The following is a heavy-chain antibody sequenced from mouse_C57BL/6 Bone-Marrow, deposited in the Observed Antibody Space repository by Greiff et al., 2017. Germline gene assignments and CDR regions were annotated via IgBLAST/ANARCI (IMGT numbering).Heavy chain of an antibody. J-gene: IGHJ4*01. V-gene: IGHV1-42*01. CDR3: ARRWLLPSMDY. Sequence: VQLQQSGPELVKPGASVKISCKASGYSFTGYYMNWVKQSPEKSLEWIGEINPSTGGTTYNQKFKAKATLTVDKSSSTAYMQLKSLTSEDSAVYYCARRWLLPSMDYWGQGTSVTVSS. CDR1: GYSFTGYY. D-gene: IGHD2-3*01. CDR2: INPSTGGT.